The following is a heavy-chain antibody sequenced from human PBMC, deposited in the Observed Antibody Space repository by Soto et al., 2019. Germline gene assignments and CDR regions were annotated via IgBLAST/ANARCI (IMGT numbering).Heavy chain of an antibody. CDR3: ARGDTYYYDSSGYPPYYYYGMDV. Sequence: ASVKVSCKASGYTFTGYYMHWVRQAPGQGLEWMGWINPNSGGTNYAQKFQGWVTMTRDTSISTAYMELSRLRSDDTAVYYCARGDTYYYDSSGYPPYYYYGMDVWGQGTTVTVSS. CDR1: GYTFTGYY. D-gene: IGHD3-22*01. CDR2: INPNSGGT. J-gene: IGHJ6*02. V-gene: IGHV1-2*04.